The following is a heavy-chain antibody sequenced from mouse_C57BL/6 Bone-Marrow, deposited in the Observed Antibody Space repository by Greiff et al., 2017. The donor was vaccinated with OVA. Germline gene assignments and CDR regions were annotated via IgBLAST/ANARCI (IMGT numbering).Heavy chain of an antibody. D-gene: IGHD2-3*01. CDR1: GYTFTSYW. CDR3: VSSIYDGYSYYFDY. Sequence: QVQLQQPGAELVMPGASVKLSCKASGYTFTSYWMHWVKQRPGQGLEWIGEIDPSDSYTNYNQKFKGKSTLTVDKSSSTAYMQLSSLTSEDSAVYYCVSSIYDGYSYYFDYWGQGTTLTVSS. J-gene: IGHJ2*01. CDR2: IDPSDSYT. V-gene: IGHV1-69*01.